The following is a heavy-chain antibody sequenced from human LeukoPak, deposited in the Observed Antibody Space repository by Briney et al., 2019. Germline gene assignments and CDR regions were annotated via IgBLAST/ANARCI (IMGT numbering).Heavy chain of an antibody. J-gene: IGHJ4*02. CDR2: ISYDGSNK. CDR1: GFTFSSYG. D-gene: IGHD5-12*01. CDR3: AKVFRVATITLCDY. V-gene: IGHV3-30*18. Sequence: GGPLRLSCEASGFTFSSYGMHWVCQAPGKGLEWVAVISYDGSNKYYADSVKGRFTISRDNSKNTLYLQMNSLRAEDTAVYYCAKVFRVATITLCDYWGQGTLVTVSS.